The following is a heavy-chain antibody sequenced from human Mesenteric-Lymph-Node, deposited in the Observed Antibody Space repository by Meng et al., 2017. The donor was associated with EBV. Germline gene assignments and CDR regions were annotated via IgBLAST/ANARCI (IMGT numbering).Heavy chain of an antibody. CDR2: IYSDGST. D-gene: IGHD5-24*01. CDR3: ASVVEMATY. V-gene: IGHV3-53*01. J-gene: IGHJ4*02. Sequence: EGPLGGSGGGVIQPWGSLGLSCAASGFTVSSNYMTWVRQAPGKGLEWVSLIYSDGSTSYADSVKGRFTISRDNSKNTLYLQMSSLRAEDTAVYYCASVVEMATYWGQGTLVTVSS. CDR1: GFTVSSNY.